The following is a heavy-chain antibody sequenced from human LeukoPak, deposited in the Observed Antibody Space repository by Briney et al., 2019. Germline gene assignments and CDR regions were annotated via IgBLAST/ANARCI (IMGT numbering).Heavy chain of an antibody. CDR1: GFTFRNYD. V-gene: IGHV3-23*01. J-gene: IGHJ3*01. Sequence: PGGSLRLSCAASGFTFRNYDMIWVRQAPGKGLEWVSVIRGSGEISYYADSVKGRFTISRDNVKNTPYLQMSSLRAEDTAVYYCAKRLLVGAPSAFDVWGQGTMVTVSS. D-gene: IGHD1-26*01. CDR3: AKRLLVGAPSAFDV. CDR2: IRGSGEIS.